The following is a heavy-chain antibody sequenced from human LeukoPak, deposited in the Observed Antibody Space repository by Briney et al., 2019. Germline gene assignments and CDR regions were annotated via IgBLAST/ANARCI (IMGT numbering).Heavy chain of an antibody. CDR1: GYTLTELS. D-gene: IGHD3-22*01. V-gene: IGHV1-24*01. CDR3: AREIISDNYDRSRLDY. Sequence: ASVKVSCKVSGYTLTELSMHWVRQAPGKGLEWMGGFDPEDGETIYAQKFQGRVTMTEDTSKDTAYMELSSLRSEDTAVYYCAREIISDNYDRSRLDYWGQGTRVTVSS. J-gene: IGHJ4*02. CDR2: FDPEDGET.